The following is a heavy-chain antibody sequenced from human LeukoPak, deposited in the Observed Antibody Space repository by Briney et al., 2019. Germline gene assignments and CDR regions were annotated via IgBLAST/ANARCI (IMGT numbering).Heavy chain of an antibody. Sequence: ASVKVSCKASGYTFTSYDINWVRQATGQGLEWMGWMNPNSGNTGYAQKFQGRVTITTDESTSTAYMELSSLRSEDTAVYYCARGWVPAAIVWGQGTLVTVSS. CDR1: GYTFTSYD. CDR3: ARGWVPAAIV. CDR2: MNPNSGNT. V-gene: IGHV1-8*03. J-gene: IGHJ4*02. D-gene: IGHD2-2*02.